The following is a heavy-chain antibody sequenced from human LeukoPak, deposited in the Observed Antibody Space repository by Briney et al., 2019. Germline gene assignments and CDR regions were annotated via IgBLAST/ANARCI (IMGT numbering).Heavy chain of an antibody. Sequence: ASVKVSCKASGYTFTGYYMHWVRQAPGQGLEWMGRINPNSGGTNYAQNFQGRVTMTRDTSTSTVYMELSSLRSEDTAVYYCARGDIDYWGQGTLVTVSS. J-gene: IGHJ4*02. CDR2: INPNSGGT. CDR1: GYTFTGYY. D-gene: IGHD2-15*01. V-gene: IGHV1-2*06. CDR3: ARGDIDY.